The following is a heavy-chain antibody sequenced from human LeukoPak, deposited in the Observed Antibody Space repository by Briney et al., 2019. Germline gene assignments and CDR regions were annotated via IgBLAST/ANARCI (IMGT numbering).Heavy chain of an antibody. Sequence: GASVKVSCKASGYTFISYYMHWVRQAPGQGLEWMGIISPSGGSKSYAQKFQGRVTMTRDTSTSTVYMELSSLRSEDTAVYYCARDLSLRGLYSSSSDYYYMDVWGKGTTVTVSS. CDR2: ISPSGGSK. V-gene: IGHV1-46*01. J-gene: IGHJ6*03. D-gene: IGHD6-6*01. CDR3: ARDLSLRGLYSSSSDYYYMDV. CDR1: GYTFISYY.